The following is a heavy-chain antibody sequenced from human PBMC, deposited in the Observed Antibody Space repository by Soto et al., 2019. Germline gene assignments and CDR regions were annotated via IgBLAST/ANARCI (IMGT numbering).Heavy chain of an antibody. CDR3: ATTARVSRGYYFDY. D-gene: IGHD2-8*01. Sequence: QVQLVESGGGVVQPGRSLRLSCAASGFTFSSYAMHWVRQAPGKGLEWVAVISYDGSNKYYADSVKGRFTISRDNSKNTLYLQMNSLRAEDTAVYYCATTARVSRGYYFDYWGQGTLVTVSS. CDR1: GFTFSSYA. J-gene: IGHJ4*02. CDR2: ISYDGSNK. V-gene: IGHV3-30-3*01.